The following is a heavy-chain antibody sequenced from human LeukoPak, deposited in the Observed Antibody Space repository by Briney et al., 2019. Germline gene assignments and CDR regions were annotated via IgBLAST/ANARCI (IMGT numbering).Heavy chain of an antibody. CDR3: ASSPMVRGVASYFDY. Sequence: SVKVSCKASGGTFSSYAISWVRQAPGQGLEWMGRIIPILGIANYAQKFQGRVTITADKSTSTAYMELSSLRSEDTAVYYCASSPMVRGVASYFDYWGQGTLVTVSS. CDR1: GGTFSSYA. J-gene: IGHJ4*02. CDR2: IIPILGIA. V-gene: IGHV1-69*04. D-gene: IGHD3-10*01.